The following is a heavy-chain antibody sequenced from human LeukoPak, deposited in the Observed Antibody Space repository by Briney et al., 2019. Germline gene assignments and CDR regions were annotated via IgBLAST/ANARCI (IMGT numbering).Heavy chain of an antibody. CDR1: GFTVSSNY. D-gene: IGHD6-13*01. CDR2: IYSGGST. Sequence: GGSLRLSCAASGFTVSSNYMSWVRQAPGKGLEWVSVIYSGGSTYYADSVKGRFTISRDNSKNTLDLHMTNLRAEDTAVYYCARVRAASGYSSSWYHAPFDCWGQGTLVTVSS. J-gene: IGHJ4*02. V-gene: IGHV3-53*01. CDR3: ARVRAASGYSSSWYHAPFDC.